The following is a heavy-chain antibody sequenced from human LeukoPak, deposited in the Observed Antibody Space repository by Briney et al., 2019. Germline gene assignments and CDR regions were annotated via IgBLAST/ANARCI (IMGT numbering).Heavy chain of an antibody. CDR3: ARAIRDEGVFDI. V-gene: IGHV4-39*07. CDR1: GGSISSSSYY. CDR2: IYYSGST. Sequence: SETLSLTCTVSGGSISSSSYYWGWIRQPPGKGLEWIGSIYYSGSTNYNPSLKSRVTISVDTSKNQFSLKLSSVTAADTAVYYCARAIRDEGVFDIWGQGTMVTVSS. J-gene: IGHJ3*02. D-gene: IGHD1-14*01.